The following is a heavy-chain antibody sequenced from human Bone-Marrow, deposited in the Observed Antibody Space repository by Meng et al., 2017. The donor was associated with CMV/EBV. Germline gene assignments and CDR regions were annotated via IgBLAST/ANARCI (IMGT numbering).Heavy chain of an antibody. CDR2: IYYSGST. Sequence: SETLSLTCTVSGGSISSYYWSWIRQPPGKGLEWIGYIYYSGSTNYNPSLKSRVTISVDTSKNQISLKLSSVTAADTAVYYCVGYDFWSGYPSWGQGPRVTGSS. CDR1: GGSISSYY. D-gene: IGHD3-3*01. CDR3: VGYDFWSGYPS. V-gene: IGHV4-59*01. J-gene: IGHJ4*02.